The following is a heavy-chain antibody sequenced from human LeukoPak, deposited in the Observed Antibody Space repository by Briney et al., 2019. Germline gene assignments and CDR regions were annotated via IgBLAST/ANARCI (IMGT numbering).Heavy chain of an antibody. CDR2: ISGSGVST. J-gene: IGHJ4*02. D-gene: IGHD2-21*01. Sequence: GGSLRLSCAASGFTFSSYAMSWVRQAPGKGLEWVSVISGSGVSTYYADSVKGRFTISRDNSKNTLYLQMDSLRGEDTAVYYCAKDFRIGYSAHFDYWGQGALVTVSS. V-gene: IGHV3-23*01. CDR1: GFTFSSYA. CDR3: AKDFRIGYSAHFDY.